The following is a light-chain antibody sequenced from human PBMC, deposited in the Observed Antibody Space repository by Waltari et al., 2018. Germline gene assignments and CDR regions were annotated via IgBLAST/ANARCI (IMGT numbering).Light chain of an antibody. Sequence: DIQMTQSPSSLSVSVGDRVTITCRASQSITSYLNWYQQKPGKAPKLLIYAASSLLSGVPSRFSGSGSGTDFTLTISSLQPEDFATYYCQQSYNTPRTFGQGTKVEIK. CDR1: QSITSY. J-gene: IGKJ1*01. V-gene: IGKV1-39*01. CDR2: AAS. CDR3: QQSYNTPRT.